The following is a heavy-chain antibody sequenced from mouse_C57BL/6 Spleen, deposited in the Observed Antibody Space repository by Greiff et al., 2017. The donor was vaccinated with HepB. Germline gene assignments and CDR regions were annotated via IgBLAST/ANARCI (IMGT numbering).Heavy chain of an antibody. CDR2: IWRGGST. D-gene: IGHD6-1*01. V-gene: IGHV2-5*01. CDR3: AKNPSKDYAMDY. J-gene: IGHJ4*01. Sequence: QVQLQQSGPGLVQPSQSLSITCTVSGFSLTSYGVHWVRQSPGKGLEWLGVIWRGGSTDYNAAFMSRLSITKDNSKSQGFFRMNSLQADDTAIYYCAKNPSKDYAMDYWGQGTSVTVSS. CDR1: GFSLTSYG.